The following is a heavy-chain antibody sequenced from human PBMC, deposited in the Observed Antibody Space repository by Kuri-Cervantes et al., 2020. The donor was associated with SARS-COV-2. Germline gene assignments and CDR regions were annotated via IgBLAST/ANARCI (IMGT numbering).Heavy chain of an antibody. CDR3: ARAAAGNWYFDL. V-gene: IGHV4-39*01. D-gene: IGHD6-13*01. CDR2: IYYSGST. J-gene: IGHJ2*01. CDR1: GGSISSSSYY. Sequence: GSLRLSCTVSGGSISSSSYYWGWIRQPPGKGLEWIGSIYYSGSTYYNPSLKSRVTISVDTSKSQFSLKLSSVTAADTAVYYCARAAAGNWYFDLWGRGTLVTVSS.